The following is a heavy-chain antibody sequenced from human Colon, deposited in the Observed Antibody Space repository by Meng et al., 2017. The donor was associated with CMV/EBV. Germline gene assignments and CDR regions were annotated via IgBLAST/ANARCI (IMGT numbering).Heavy chain of an antibody. CDR2: IYAGGRST. J-gene: IGHJ6*02. Sequence: GGSLRLSCAGSGFTFSNHAMSWVRQAPGKGLEWVSVIYAGGRSTYFADSVKGRFIISRDGSKNTLYMEMNSLRAEDTAVYYCAKGSLEWLYYGMDVWGQGTTVTVSS. CDR3: AKGSLEWLYYGMDV. V-gene: IGHV3-23*03. D-gene: IGHD3-3*01. CDR1: GFTFSNHA.